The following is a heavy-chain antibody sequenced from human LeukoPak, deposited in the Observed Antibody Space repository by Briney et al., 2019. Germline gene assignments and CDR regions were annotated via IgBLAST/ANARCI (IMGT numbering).Heavy chain of an antibody. D-gene: IGHD2-2*03. CDR3: ARGLDEADY. V-gene: IGHV4-59*01. J-gene: IGHJ4*02. CDR1: GGSISSYC. CDR2: IYYSGST. Sequence: SETLSLTCTVSGGSISSYCWSWIRQPPGKGLEWIGYIYYSGSTNYNPSLKSRVTISVDTSKDQFSLKLSSVTAADTAVYYCARGLDEADYWGQGTLVTVSS.